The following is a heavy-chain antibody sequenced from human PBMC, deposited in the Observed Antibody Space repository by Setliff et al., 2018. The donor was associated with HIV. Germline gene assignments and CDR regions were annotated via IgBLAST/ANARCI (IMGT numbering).Heavy chain of an antibody. CDR3: AREVGLPRDYFYYMDV. J-gene: IGHJ6*03. D-gene: IGHD5-12*01. Sequence: EASVKVSCKASGGTFSTYAISWVRQAPGQGLEWMGGIIPIFGTPNYAQKFQGRVTITADESTSTAYMEMRSLRSEDTAVYYCAREVGLPRDYFYYMDVWGKGTTVTVSS. CDR2: IIPIFGTP. CDR1: GGTFSTYA. V-gene: IGHV1-69*13.